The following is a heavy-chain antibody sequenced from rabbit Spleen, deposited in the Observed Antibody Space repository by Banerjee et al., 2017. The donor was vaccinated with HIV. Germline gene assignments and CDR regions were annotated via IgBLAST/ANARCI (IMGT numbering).Heavy chain of an antibody. Sequence: QEQLVESGGGLVQPGGSLKLSCKASGFDFSSYGVSWVRQAPGKGPEWIAYIDPIFGSTYYASWVNGRFTISRSTSLHTVDLKITSLTAADTATYFCARDLAGYVGFGYISYLDLWGPGTLVTVS. D-gene: IGHD4-2*01. CDR1: GFDFSSYG. V-gene: IGHV1S47*01. CDR3: ARDLAGYVGFGYISYLDL. J-gene: IGHJ4*01. CDR2: IDPIFGST.